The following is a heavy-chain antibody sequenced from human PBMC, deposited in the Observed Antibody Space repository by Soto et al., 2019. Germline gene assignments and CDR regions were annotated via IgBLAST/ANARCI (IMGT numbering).Heavy chain of an antibody. Sequence: HVQLVQSGAEVKKPGSSVKVSCKASGDTFSNYAISWVRQAPGQGLEWMGGIIPIFRTTDYAQNFQGRVTLTAHESTSTASMELSSVRSEDPAVHCSAMDMIPAAPAYKYYAMDVWGQGTPVTVSS. CDR3: AMDMIPAAPAYKYYAMDV. V-gene: IGHV1-69*01. CDR2: IIPIFRTT. J-gene: IGHJ6*02. CDR1: GDTFSNYA. D-gene: IGHD2-2*01.